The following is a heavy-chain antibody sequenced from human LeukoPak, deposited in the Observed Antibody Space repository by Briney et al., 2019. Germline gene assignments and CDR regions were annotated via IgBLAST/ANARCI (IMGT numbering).Heavy chain of an antibody. CDR2: ISSTGGST. D-gene: IGHD4-11*01. Sequence: GGSLRLSCSASGFTFSSYAMNWVRQAPGKELEYVSAISSTGGSTYYADSVKGRFTISRDNSKNTLYLQMSSLRAEDTSVYYCVKAPRTTVVGFDIWGQGTMVTVSS. CDR1: GFTFSSYA. CDR3: VKAPRTTVVGFDI. J-gene: IGHJ3*02. V-gene: IGHV3-64D*09.